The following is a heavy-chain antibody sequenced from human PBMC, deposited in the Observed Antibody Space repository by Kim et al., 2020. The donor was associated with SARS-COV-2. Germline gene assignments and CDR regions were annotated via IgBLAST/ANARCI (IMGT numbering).Heavy chain of an antibody. V-gene: IGHV3-20*03. D-gene: IGHD3-16*01. J-gene: IGHJ4*01. CDR3: VRGYAGGPLDF. Sequence: TGSAASVKGRLTISRDNAKSSLFLQMKSLRADDTALYYCVRGYAGGPLDFWGHGTLVTVSS. CDR2: T.